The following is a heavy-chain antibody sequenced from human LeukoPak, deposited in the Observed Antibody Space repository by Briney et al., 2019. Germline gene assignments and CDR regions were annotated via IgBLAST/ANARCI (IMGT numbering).Heavy chain of an antibody. D-gene: IGHD1-26*01. CDR2: ISAYNGNT. CDR1: GYTFTSYG. V-gene: IGHV1-18*01. CDR3: ARDVLSYSYYYYGMDV. Sequence: ASVKLSCKASGYTFTSYGISWVRQAPGQGLEGMGWISAYNGNTNYAQKLQGRVTMTTDTSTSTAYMELRSLRSDDTAVYYCARDVLSYSYYYYGMDVWGQGTTVTVSS. J-gene: IGHJ6*02.